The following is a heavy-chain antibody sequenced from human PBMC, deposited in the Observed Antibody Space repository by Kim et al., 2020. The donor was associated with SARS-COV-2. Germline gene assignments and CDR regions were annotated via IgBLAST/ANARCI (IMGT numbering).Heavy chain of an antibody. V-gene: IGHV3-30*03. J-gene: IGHJ3*02. Sequence: GGSLRLSCAASGFTFSSYAMHWVRQAPGKGLEWVALISYDGSNKYYADSVKGRFTISRDNSKNTLYLQMNSLRVEDTAVYYCAHSELLIWGQGTMVTVSS. CDR3: AHSELLI. D-gene: IGHD1-26*01. CDR1: GFTFSSYA. CDR2: ISYDGSNK.